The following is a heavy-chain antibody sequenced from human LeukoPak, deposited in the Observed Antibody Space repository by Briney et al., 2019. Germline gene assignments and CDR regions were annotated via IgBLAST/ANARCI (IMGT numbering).Heavy chain of an antibody. Sequence: SETPSLTCAVYGGSFSGYYWSWIRQPPGKGLEWIGEINHSGSTNYNPSLKSRVTISVDTSKNQFSLKLSSVTAADTAVYYCAREDYYDSSGYYAAYYYYYMDVWGKGTTVTISS. V-gene: IGHV4-34*01. D-gene: IGHD3-22*01. J-gene: IGHJ6*03. CDR2: INHSGST. CDR1: GGSFSGYY. CDR3: AREDYYDSSGYYAAYYYYYMDV.